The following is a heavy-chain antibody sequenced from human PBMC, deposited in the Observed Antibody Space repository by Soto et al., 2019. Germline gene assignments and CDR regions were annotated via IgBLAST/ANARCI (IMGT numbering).Heavy chain of an antibody. D-gene: IGHD3-10*01. Sequence: QVQLQESGPGLVKPSETLSLTCTVSGGSISSYYWSWIRQPPGKGLEWIGYIYYSGSTNYNPSLKSRVTISVDTSKNLFSLKLSSVTAADTAVYYCASGVGSGSYYAGYYYYGMDVWGQGTTVTVSS. V-gene: IGHV4-59*01. CDR3: ASGVGSGSYYAGYYYYGMDV. CDR2: IYYSGST. J-gene: IGHJ6*02. CDR1: GGSISSYY.